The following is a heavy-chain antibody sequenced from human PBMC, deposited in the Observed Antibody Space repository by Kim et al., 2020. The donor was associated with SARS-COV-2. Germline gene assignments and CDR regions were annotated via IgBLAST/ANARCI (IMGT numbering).Heavy chain of an antibody. J-gene: IGHJ6*02. Sequence: ASVKVSCKASGYTFTSYAMHWVRQAPGQRLEWMGWINAGNGNTKYSQKFQGRVTITRDTSASTAYMELSSLRSEDTAVYYCARLRIRDIVVVPAAMWEGNYYYGMDVWGQGTTVTVSS. CDR1: GYTFTSYA. V-gene: IGHV1-3*01. CDR3: ARLRIRDIVVVPAAMWEGNYYYGMDV. D-gene: IGHD2-2*01. CDR2: INAGNGNT.